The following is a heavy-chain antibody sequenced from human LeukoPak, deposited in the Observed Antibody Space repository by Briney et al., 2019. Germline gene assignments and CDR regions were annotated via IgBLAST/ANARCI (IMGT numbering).Heavy chain of an antibody. V-gene: IGHV3-74*01. J-gene: IGHJ4*02. CDR1: GFTFSSYW. Sequence: GGSLRLSCAASGFTFSSYWMHWVRQAPGKGLVWVSRINNVGSSTTYADSMKGRFTISRDNAKNTLYLQMNSLSAEDTAVYYCAREVSGSSYFDYWGQGTQVTVSS. D-gene: IGHD1-26*01. CDR3: AREVSGSSYFDY. CDR2: INNVGSST.